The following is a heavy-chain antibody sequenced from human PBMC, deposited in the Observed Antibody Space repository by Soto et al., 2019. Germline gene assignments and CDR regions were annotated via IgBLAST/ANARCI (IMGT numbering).Heavy chain of an antibody. V-gene: IGHV1-69*13. J-gene: IGHJ4*02. CDR2: IIPIFGTA. CDR1: GGTFSSYA. CDR3: ARESTYYYDSSGYWFDY. Sequence: GASVKVSCKASGGTFSSYAISWVRQAPGQGLEWMGGIIPIFGTANYAQKFQGRVTITADESTSTAYMELSSLRSEDTAVYYCARESTYYYDSSGYWFDYWGQGTLVTVSS. D-gene: IGHD3-22*01.